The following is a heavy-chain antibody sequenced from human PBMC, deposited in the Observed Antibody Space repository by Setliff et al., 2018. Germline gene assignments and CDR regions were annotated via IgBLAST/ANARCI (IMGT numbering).Heavy chain of an antibody. CDR1: GFTFSTHA. CDR2: IWSDGINK. Sequence: PGGSLRLSCGASGFTFSTHAMHWVRQAPGKGLEWVAMIWSDGINKFYGGPVKGRFIVSRDNSKNTVFLQMDDLRVEDTAVYYCARTCSGSGCYAGLESWGQGTPVTVSS. J-gene: IGHJ4*02. CDR3: ARTCSGSGCYAGLES. V-gene: IGHV3-33*03. D-gene: IGHD2-15*01.